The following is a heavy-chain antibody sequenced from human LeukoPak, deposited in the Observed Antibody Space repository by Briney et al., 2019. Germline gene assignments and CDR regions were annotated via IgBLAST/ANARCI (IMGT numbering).Heavy chain of an antibody. CDR2: ISSSGSTI. J-gene: IGHJ4*02. D-gene: IGHD3-9*01. CDR1: GFTFSDYY. CDR3: ARESLRYFDWLPAYFDY. V-gene: IGHV3-11*01. Sequence: GGSLRLSCAASGFTFSDYYMSWIHQAPGKGLEWVSYISSSGSTIYYADSVKGRFTISRDNAKNSLYLQMNSLRAEDTAVYYCARESLRYFDWLPAYFDYWGQGTLVTVSS.